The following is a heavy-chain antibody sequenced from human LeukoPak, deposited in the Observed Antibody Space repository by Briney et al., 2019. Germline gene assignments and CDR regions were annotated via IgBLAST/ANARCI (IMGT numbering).Heavy chain of an antibody. V-gene: IGHV3-33*01. D-gene: IGHD7-27*01. CDR2: IWSDGSNK. CDR3: ARGLDLGYFQR. CDR1: GFTFSTYD. Sequence: GGSLRLSCIVSGFTFSTYDMHWVRQAPGKGLEWVAVIWSDGSNKYYKDSAKGRFTISRDNLKNTLYLQMNSLRAEDTAVYRCARGLDLGYFQRWGQGTLVTVSS. J-gene: IGHJ1*01.